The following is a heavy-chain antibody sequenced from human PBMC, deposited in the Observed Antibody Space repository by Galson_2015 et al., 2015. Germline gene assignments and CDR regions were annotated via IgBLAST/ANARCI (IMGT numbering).Heavy chain of an antibody. V-gene: IGHV3-49*04. J-gene: IGHJ4*02. CDR2: IRSKAYGGTT. CDR1: GFTFGDYA. Sequence: SLRLSCAASGFTFGDYAMSWVRQAPGKGLEWVGFIRSKAYGGTTEYAASVKGRFTISRDDSKSIVYLQMNSLKTEDTAVYYCTREDGNFDYWGQGTLVTVSS. CDR3: TREDGNFDY.